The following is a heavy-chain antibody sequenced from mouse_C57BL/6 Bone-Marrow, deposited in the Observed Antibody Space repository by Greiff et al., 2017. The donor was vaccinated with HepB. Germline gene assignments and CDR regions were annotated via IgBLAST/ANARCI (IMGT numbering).Heavy chain of an antibody. J-gene: IGHJ4*01. CDR2: ISSGGSYT. CDR1: GFTFSSYG. CDR3: ARLRFYAMDY. V-gene: IGHV5-6*01. Sequence: EVHLVESGGDLVKPGGSLKLSCAASGFTFSSYGMSWVRQTPDKRLEWVATISSGGSYTYYPDSVKGRFTISRDNAKNTLYLQMSSLKSEDTAMYYCARLRFYAMDYWGQGTSVTVSS.